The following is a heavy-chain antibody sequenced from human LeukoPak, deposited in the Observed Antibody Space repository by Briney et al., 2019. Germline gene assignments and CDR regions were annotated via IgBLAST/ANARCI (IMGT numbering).Heavy chain of an antibody. CDR1: GFTFSSYA. CDR3: ARGDGDYRWFDP. CDR2: ISYDGSNK. V-gene: IGHV3-30-3*01. Sequence: PGRSLRLSCAASGFTFSSYAMHWVRQAPGKGLEWVAVISYDGSNKYYADSVKGRFTISRDNAKNSLYLQMNSLRAEDTAVYYCARGDGDYRWFDPWGQGTLVTVSS. J-gene: IGHJ5*02. D-gene: IGHD4-17*01.